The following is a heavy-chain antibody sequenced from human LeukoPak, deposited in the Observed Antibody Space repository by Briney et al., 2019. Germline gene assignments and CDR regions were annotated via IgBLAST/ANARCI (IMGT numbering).Heavy chain of an antibody. CDR2: ISSSGSYI. CDR1: RFTFSTYS. J-gene: IGHJ2*01. D-gene: IGHD6-19*01. CDR3: ARALTVAGTDWYFDL. Sequence: GGSLRLSCAASRFTFSTYSMNWVRQAPGKGLGWVSSISSSGSYIYSTDSLKGRFTISRDNAKNSLYLQMNSLRAEDTAVYYCARALTVAGTDWYFDLWGRGTLVTVSS. V-gene: IGHV3-21*01.